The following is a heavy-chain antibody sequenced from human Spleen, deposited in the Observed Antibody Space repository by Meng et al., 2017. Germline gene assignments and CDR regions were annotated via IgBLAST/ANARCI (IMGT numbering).Heavy chain of an antibody. Sequence: QIPLKESGPTRVKPPQTLTLTCTFSGFSLRTSGVGVGWIRQPPGKALEWLALIYWDDDKRYSPSLKSRLTITKDNSKNQVVPTMTNMDSVDTATYYCAHRAVAGSFEYFQHWGQGTLVTVSS. D-gene: IGHD6-19*01. V-gene: IGHV2-5*02. J-gene: IGHJ1*01. CDR3: AHRAVAGSFEYFQH. CDR2: IYWDDDK. CDR1: GFSLRTSGVG.